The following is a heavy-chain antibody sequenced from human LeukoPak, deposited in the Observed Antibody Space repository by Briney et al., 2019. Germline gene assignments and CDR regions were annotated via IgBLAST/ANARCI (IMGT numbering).Heavy chain of an antibody. J-gene: IGHJ4*02. Sequence: GGSLRLSCAASGFTFDDYAMHWVRQAPGKGLEWVSGISWNSGSIGYADSVKGRFTISRDNAKNSLYLQMNSLRAEDTAVYYCARGTPDFWSGYYLDYWGQGTLVTVSS. D-gene: IGHD3-3*01. CDR3: ARGTPDFWSGYYLDY. CDR1: GFTFDDYA. CDR2: ISWNSGSI. V-gene: IGHV3-9*01.